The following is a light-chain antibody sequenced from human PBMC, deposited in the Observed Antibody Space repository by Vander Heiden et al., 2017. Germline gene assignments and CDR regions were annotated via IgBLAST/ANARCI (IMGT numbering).Light chain of an antibody. V-gene: IGLV3-1*01. CDR2: QDS. Sequence: SHELTQPPSVSVSPGQTASITCPGDKLGDKYACWYQQKPGQSPVLVIYQDSKRPSGIPERFSGSNSGNSATLTIGGTQAMDETDYYCQAWDSSTAVVFGGGTKLTVL. CDR3: QAWDSSTAVV. CDR1: KLGDKY. J-gene: IGLJ2*01.